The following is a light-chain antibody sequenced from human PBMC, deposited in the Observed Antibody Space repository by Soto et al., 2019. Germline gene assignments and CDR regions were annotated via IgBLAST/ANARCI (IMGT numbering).Light chain of an antibody. CDR1: STDFVSYNR. J-gene: IGLJ1*01. V-gene: IGLV2-18*02. CDR3: CSYAGARTDV. Sequence: QSVLTQPPSVSGSPGQSVTISCTGTSTDFVSYNRVSWYQQPPGTAPKLIIYEASNRPSGVPDRFYGSKSGNTASLTISGLQAADEADYYCCSYAGARTDVLGRGTKVPVL. CDR2: EAS.